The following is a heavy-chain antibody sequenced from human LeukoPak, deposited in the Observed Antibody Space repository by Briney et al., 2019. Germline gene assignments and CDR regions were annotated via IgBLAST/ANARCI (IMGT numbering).Heavy chain of an antibody. CDR3: ARASRWLAFDY. CDR2: IYNGDNT. D-gene: IGHD6-19*01. CDR1: GFTVGSIH. J-gene: IGHJ4*02. V-gene: IGHV3-66*01. Sequence: PGGSLTLSCAVSGFTVGSIHMAWVRQAPGKGLEWVSVIYNGDNTYYPDSVRGRFTISRDNSKNTLYLQMNSLRAEDTAVYYCARASRWLAFDYWGQGNLVTVSS.